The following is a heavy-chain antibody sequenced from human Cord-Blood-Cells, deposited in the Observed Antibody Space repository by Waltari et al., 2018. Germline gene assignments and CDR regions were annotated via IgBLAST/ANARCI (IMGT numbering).Heavy chain of an antibody. CDR1: GFTFSSYS. CDR3: ASSQYYDFWSGYYTSPKYFQH. Sequence: EVQLVESGGGLVKPGGSLRLSCAASGFTFSSYSMNWVRQAPGKGLEWVSSISSSSSYIYYADSVQGRFPNSRDNAKNSLYLQMNSLRAEDTAVYYCASSQYYDFWSGYYTSPKYFQHWGQGTLVTVSS. D-gene: IGHD3-3*01. V-gene: IGHV3-21*01. J-gene: IGHJ1*01. CDR2: ISSSSSYI.